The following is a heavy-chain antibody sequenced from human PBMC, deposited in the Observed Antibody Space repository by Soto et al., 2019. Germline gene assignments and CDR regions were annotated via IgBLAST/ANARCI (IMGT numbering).Heavy chain of an antibody. D-gene: IGHD3-10*01. CDR3: AKAMVRGVIIGNYYYYMDV. V-gene: IGHV4-4*02. CDR1: SGSISSSNW. Sequence: QVQLQESGPGLVKPSGTLSLTCAVSSGSISSSNWWSWVRQPPGKGLEWIGEIYHSGSTNYNPSLKSRVTISVDKSKNQFSLKLSSVTAADTAVYYCAKAMVRGVIIGNYYYYMDVWGKGTTVTVSS. J-gene: IGHJ6*03. CDR2: IYHSGST.